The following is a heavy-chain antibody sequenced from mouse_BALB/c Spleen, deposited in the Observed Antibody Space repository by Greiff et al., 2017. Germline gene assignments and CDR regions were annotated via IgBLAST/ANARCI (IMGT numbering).Heavy chain of an antibody. J-gene: IGHJ4*01. CDR1: GFSLTSYG. V-gene: IGHV2-9*02. Sequence: QVQLKESGPGLVAPSQSLSITCTVSGFSLTSYGVHWVRQPPGKGLEWLGVIWAGGSTNYNSALMSRLSISKDNSKSQVFLKMNSLQTDDTAMYYCARDPYRHGGGMDYWGQGTSVTVSS. CDR2: IWAGGST. D-gene: IGHD2-14*01. CDR3: ARDPYRHGGGMDY.